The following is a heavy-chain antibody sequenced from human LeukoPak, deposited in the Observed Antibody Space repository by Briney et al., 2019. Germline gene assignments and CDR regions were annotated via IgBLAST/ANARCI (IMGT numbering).Heavy chain of an antibody. V-gene: IGHV3-21*01. CDR2: ISSSSSYI. D-gene: IGHD3-3*01. CDR1: GFTFSSYS. Sequence: GGFLRLSCAASGFTFSSYSMNWVRQAPGKGLEWVSSISSSSSYIYYADSVKGRFTISRDNAKNSLYLQMNSLRAEDTAVYYCARLVNGYYDFWSGYYNPGAYYFDYWGQGTLVTVSS. CDR3: ARLVNGYYDFWSGYYNPGAYYFDY. J-gene: IGHJ4*02.